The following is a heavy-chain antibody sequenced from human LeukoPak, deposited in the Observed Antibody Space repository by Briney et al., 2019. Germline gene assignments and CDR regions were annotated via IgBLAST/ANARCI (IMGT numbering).Heavy chain of an antibody. CDR3: ARGGYALDY. Sequence: SETLSLTCGFYGGSFSDYYWTWIRQPPGKGLEWIGEINDSGSTNYNPSLKSRVSISVDTSKKQFSLKLRYVTAADTAVYYCARGGYALDYWGQGTLVTVSS. D-gene: IGHD2-15*01. J-gene: IGHJ4*02. CDR2: INDSGST. CDR1: GGSFSDYY. V-gene: IGHV4-34*01.